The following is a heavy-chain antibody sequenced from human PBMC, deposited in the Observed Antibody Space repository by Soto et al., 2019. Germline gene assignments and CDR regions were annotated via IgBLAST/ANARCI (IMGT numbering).Heavy chain of an antibody. Sequence: PVDPLILSWAAAEFTFTNYPMTWVRPEPGKGLEWVSTISGSGGDPYYADSIKGRFTSSRDNSKKTLYLQMNSLRAVDTAVYYCAKRYCTTTSCVREIDYWGQGTLVTVSS. J-gene: IGHJ4*02. CDR1: EFTFTNYP. V-gene: IGHV3-23*01. CDR3: AKRYCTTTSCVREIDY. D-gene: IGHD2-2*01. CDR2: ISGSGGDP.